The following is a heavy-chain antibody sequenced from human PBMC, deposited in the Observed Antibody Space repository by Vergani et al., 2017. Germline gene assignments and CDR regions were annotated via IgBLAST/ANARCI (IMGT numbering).Heavy chain of an antibody. CDR2: ISGSGDNT. CDR3: AKIASSGYDFGYLAS. J-gene: IGHJ4*02. CDR1: GFTFNNYG. V-gene: IGHV3-23*01. Sequence: EVQLLESGGGLVQPGGSLRLSCAVSGFTFNNYGINWVRQAPGKGLEWVSAISGSGDNTYYTDSVKGRFIISRDHSKKTLYLQMNILRVEDTAVYYCAKIASSGYDFGYLASWGQGTLVTVSS. D-gene: IGHD5-12*01.